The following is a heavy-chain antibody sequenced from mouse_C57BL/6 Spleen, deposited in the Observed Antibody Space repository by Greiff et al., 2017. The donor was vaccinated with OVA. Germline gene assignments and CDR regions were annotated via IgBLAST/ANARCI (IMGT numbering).Heavy chain of an antibody. J-gene: IGHJ3*01. D-gene: IGHD1-1*01. Sequence: VQLQQSGAELVKPGASVKISCKASGYAFSSYWMNWVKQRPGKGLEWIGQIYPGDGDTNYNGKFKGKATLTADKSSSTAYMQLSSLTSEDSAVYFCAREGGSSLAWFAYWGQGTLVTVSA. CDR1: GYAFSSYW. CDR3: AREGGSSLAWFAY. V-gene: IGHV1-80*01. CDR2: IYPGDGDT.